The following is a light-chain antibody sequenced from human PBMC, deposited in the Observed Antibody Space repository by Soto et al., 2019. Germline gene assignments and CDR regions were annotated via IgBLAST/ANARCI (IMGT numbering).Light chain of an antibody. CDR3: QQRSNWPRGT. CDR1: QSVSNY. Sequence: EIVLTQSPASLSLSPGERATLSCRASQSVSNYLAWYQQKPGQPPRPLIFDASNRATGIPARFSGNGSGTDFTLTISSLEPEDFAVYYCQQRSNWPRGTFGGGTKVEIK. J-gene: IGKJ4*01. V-gene: IGKV3-11*01. CDR2: DAS.